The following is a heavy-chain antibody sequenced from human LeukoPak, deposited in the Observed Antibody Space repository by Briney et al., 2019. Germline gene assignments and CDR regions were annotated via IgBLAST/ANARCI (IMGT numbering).Heavy chain of an antibody. Sequence: VASVKASCKASGDTFTSYAISWVRQAPGQGLEWMGGIIPYYGTANYAQKFQGRVTIIADESTSTAYMELSSLRSEDTAVYYCARAPFYYGYGDYYYYYMDVWGKGTTVTISS. CDR3: ARAPFYYGYGDYYYYYMDV. V-gene: IGHV1-69*13. CDR1: GDTFTSYA. D-gene: IGHD3-10*01. CDR2: IIPYYGTA. J-gene: IGHJ6*03.